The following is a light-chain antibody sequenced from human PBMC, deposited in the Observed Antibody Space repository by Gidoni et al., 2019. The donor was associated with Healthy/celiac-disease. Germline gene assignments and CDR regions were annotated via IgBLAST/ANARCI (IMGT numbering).Light chain of an antibody. CDR2: DAS. CDR3: QQYNSYSMYT. V-gene: IGKV1-5*01. J-gene: IGKJ2*01. CDR1: QSISSW. Sequence: DIQMTQSPSTLSASVGDRVTITCRASQSISSWLAWYQQKPGKAPKLLIYDASSLESGVPSRFSGSGSGTEVTLTISSLQPDDFATDYCQQYNSYSMYTFGQGTKLEIK.